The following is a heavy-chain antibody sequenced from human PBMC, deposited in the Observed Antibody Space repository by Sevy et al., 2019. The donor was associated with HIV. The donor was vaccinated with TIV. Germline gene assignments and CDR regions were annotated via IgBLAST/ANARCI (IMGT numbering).Heavy chain of an antibody. V-gene: IGHV3-11*01. D-gene: IGHD4-17*01. CDR3: ARDHVKDGDLGDYYYFAMDV. Sequence: GGSLRLSCAASGFTFSDYYMSWIRQAPGKGLEWVSYVSGSDDTKYYADSVKGRFTISRDNAKNSLYLQMNSLGAEDTAVYYCARDHVKDGDLGDYYYFAMDVWGQGTTVTVSS. J-gene: IGHJ6*02. CDR2: VSGSDDTK. CDR1: GFTFSDYY.